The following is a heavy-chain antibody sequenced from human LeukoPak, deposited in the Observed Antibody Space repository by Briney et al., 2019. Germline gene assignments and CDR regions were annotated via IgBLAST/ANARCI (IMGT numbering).Heavy chain of an antibody. CDR3: ARGSYYYDSSGYSPVFDI. CDR1: GGSISSYY. Sequence: PSETLSLTCTVSGGSISSYYWSWIRQPPGKGLKWIGYIYYSGSTNYNPSLKSRVTISVDTSKNQFSLKLSSVTAPDTAVYYCARGSYYYDSSGYSPVFDIWGQGTMVTVSS. J-gene: IGHJ3*02. CDR2: IYYSGST. D-gene: IGHD3-22*01. V-gene: IGHV4-59*01.